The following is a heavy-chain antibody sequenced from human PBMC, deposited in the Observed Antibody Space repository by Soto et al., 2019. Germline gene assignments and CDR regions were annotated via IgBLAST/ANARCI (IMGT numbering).Heavy chain of an antibody. CDR2: IFFSGRT. Sequence: QMQLQESGPGLVKTSETLSLTCTVSGGSIRESGLYWGWIRQSPGKGLEWIGSIFFSGRTHYNPSLKSRVSIAIGASKNQFSLNVISVTAADTGVYYCVRSLMDVWGKGTTVTVSS. CDR3: VRSLMDV. V-gene: IGHV4-39*01. CDR1: GGSIRESGLY. J-gene: IGHJ6*03.